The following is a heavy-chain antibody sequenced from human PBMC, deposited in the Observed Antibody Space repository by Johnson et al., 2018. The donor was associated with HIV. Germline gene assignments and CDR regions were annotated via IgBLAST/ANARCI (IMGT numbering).Heavy chain of an antibody. CDR1: GFTFSTFG. J-gene: IGHJ3*02. Sequence: QVQLVESGGGVVQPGGSLRLSCSASGFTFSTFGMHWVRQAPGKGLEWVAVISYDGSNKYYADSVKGRFTISRDNSKNTLYLQMNSLRAEDTAVYYCARVYYDDNKDGFDIWGQGTTVTVSS. D-gene: IGHD3-22*01. CDR3: ARVYYDDNKDGFDI. V-gene: IGHV3-30*19. CDR2: ISYDGSNK.